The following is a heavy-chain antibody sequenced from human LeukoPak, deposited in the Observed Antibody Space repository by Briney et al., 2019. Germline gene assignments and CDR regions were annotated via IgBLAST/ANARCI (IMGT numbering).Heavy chain of an antibody. J-gene: IGHJ3*02. Sequence: SETLSLTCTVSGGSISSGDYYWSWIRQPPGKGLEWIGYIYYSGSTYYNPSLKSRVTISVDTSKNQFSLKLSSVTAADTAVYYCARNPVEMATISAFDIWGQGTMVTASS. D-gene: IGHD5-24*01. CDR2: IYYSGST. V-gene: IGHV4-30-4*08. CDR1: GGSISSGDYY. CDR3: ARNPVEMATISAFDI.